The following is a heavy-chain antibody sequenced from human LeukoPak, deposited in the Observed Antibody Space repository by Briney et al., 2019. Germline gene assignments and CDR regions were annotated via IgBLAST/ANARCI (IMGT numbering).Heavy chain of an antibody. J-gene: IGHJ4*02. CDR2: INPNSGDT. CDR3: ARHRYDFWSDYTD. V-gene: IGHV1-2*02. Sequence: ASVKVSCKASGYTFTGYYIHWVRQAPGQGPEWMGWINPNSGDTYYAQMFQGRVTMTRDTSITTAYMELSRLRSDDTAVYYCARHRYDFWSDYTDWGQGTLVTVSS. D-gene: IGHD3-3*01. CDR1: GYTFTGYY.